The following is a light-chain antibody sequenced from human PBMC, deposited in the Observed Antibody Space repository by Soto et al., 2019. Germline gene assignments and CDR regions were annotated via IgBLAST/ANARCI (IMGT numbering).Light chain of an antibody. Sequence: QSVLTQPPSASGTPGQRGTISCSGSSSNIGRNYVYWYQQLPGTAPKLLIYRNNQRPSGVPDRFSGSKSGTSASLAISGLRSEDEADYYCAAWDDSLGYVFGTGTQLTVL. CDR1: SSNIGRNY. CDR3: AAWDDSLGYV. V-gene: IGLV1-47*01. J-gene: IGLJ1*01. CDR2: RNN.